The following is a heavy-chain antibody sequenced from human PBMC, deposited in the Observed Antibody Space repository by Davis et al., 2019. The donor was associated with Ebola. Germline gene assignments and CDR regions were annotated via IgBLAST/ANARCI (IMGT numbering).Heavy chain of an antibody. CDR3: ATPEGYSSTWYYLDF. Sequence: GGSLRLSCPASGFTFSIFYISWVRQAPGKGLEWVSSISGSGGTTYYAKSVKGRFTISRDNSMNTLYLQMNSLRADDTALYYCATPEGYSSTWYYLDFWGQGTLVTVSS. CDR2: ISGSGGTT. D-gene: IGHD6-13*01. J-gene: IGHJ4*02. CDR1: GFTFSIFY. V-gene: IGHV3-23*01.